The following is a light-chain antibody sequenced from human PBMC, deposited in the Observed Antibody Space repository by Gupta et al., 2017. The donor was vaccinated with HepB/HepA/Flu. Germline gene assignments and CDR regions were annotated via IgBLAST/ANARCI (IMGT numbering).Light chain of an antibody. CDR1: QGISSY. J-gene: IGKJ4*01. CDR3: QQRISFPLA. V-gene: IGKV1-9*01. CDR2: AAS. Sequence: EIQLIQSPSFLSASVRDRVTITCRASQGISSYLAWYQQKPGKAPKLLIYAASTVQSRVPSRFSGRGSGTEFTLTISSLQPGDFAAYNCQQRISFPLAFDGGTKVEIK.